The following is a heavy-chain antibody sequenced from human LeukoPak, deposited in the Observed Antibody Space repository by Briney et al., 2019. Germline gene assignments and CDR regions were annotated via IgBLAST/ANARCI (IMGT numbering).Heavy chain of an antibody. V-gene: IGHV1-2*02. Sequence: GASVKVSCKASGYTFTGYYMHWARQAPGQGLEWMGWINPNSGGTNYAQKFQGRVTMTRDTSISTAYMELSRLRSDDTAVYYCARDLVDIVVVPAANGVNWFDPWGQGTLVTVSS. CDR3: ARDLVDIVVVPAANGVNWFDP. CDR2: INPNSGGT. D-gene: IGHD2-2*03. J-gene: IGHJ5*02. CDR1: GYTFTGYY.